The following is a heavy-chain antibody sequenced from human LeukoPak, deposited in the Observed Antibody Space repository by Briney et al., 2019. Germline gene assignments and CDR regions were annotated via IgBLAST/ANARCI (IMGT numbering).Heavy chain of an antibody. J-gene: IGHJ4*02. CDR3: ATRGSDFWSGFDY. CDR1: GNTLRELP. V-gene: IGHV1-24*01. Sequence: ASVKVSCKLSGNTLRELPIQWVRQAGEKGLERMAGFDPENAEIVYAQKFQGRVTMTEDTSTNTAYMELTSLTSDDTALYYCATRGSDFWSGFDYWGQGTQVTVSS. CDR2: FDPENAEI. D-gene: IGHD3-3*01.